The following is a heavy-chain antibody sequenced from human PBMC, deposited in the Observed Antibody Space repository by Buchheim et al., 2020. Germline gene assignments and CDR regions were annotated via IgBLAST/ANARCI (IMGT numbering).Heavy chain of an antibody. CDR2: IYYSGST. CDR1: GGSISSYY. J-gene: IGHJ4*02. D-gene: IGHD3-10*01. V-gene: IGHV4-59*01. CDR3: AGTVRGQPFDY. Sequence: QVQLQESGPGLVKPSETLSLTCTASGGSISSYYWSWIRQPPGKGLEWIGYIYYSGSTNYNPSLKSRVTISVDTSKNQFSLKLSSVTAADTAVYYCAGTVRGQPFDYWGQGTL.